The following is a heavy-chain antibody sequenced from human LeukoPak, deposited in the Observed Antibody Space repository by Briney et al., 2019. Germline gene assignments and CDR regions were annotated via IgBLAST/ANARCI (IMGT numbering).Heavy chain of an antibody. CDR2: ISYDGSNK. CDR1: GFTFSSYA. D-gene: IGHD3-9*01. J-gene: IGHJ4*02. V-gene: IGHV3-30-3*01. CDR3: TTDPYYDILTGYYSAFDY. Sequence: QPGGSLRLSCAASGFTFSSYAMHWVRQAPGKGLEWVAVISYDGSNKYYADSVKGRFTISRDNSKNTLYLQMNSLKTEDTAVYYCTTDPYYDILTGYYSAFDYWGQGTLVTVSS.